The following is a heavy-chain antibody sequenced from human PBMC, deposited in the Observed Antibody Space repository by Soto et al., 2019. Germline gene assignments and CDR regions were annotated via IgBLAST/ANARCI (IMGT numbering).Heavy chain of an antibody. CDR1: GCTFTDYY. Sequence: ASVKVSCKASGCTFTDYYLYWVRQAPGQGLEWMGWINPNSGATNYAQKFQGWVTMTRDKSTTTAYLQWSSLKASDTATFFCAKGGGNITTLDGLDVWGQGTTVTVSS. D-gene: IGHD3-10*01. J-gene: IGHJ6*02. CDR3: AKGGGNITTLDGLDV. V-gene: IGHV1-2*04. CDR2: INPNSGAT.